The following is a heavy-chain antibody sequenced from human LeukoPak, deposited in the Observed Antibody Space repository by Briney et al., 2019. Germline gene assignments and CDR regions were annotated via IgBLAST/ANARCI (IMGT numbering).Heavy chain of an antibody. J-gene: IGHJ4*02. CDR3: AKCSSSGYCYVDFDY. CDR1: GFTFSSYA. D-gene: IGHD3-22*01. V-gene: IGHV3-23*01. Sequence: PGGSLRLSCAASGFTFSSYAMSWVRQAPGKGLEWVSAISGSGGSTYYADSVKGRLTISRDNSKNKLYLQMNSLRAEDTAVYYCAKCSSSGYCYVDFDYWGQGTLVTVSS. CDR2: ISGSGGST.